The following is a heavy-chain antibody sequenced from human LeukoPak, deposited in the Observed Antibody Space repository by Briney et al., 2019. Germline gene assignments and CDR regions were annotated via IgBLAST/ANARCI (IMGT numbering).Heavy chain of an antibody. J-gene: IGHJ4*02. V-gene: IGHV3-7*01. CDR3: SWGGRGGTRRGFDY. Sequence: PGGSLRLSCAASGFTFSDYYMSWIRQAPGKGLEWVANIKHDGSDSFYVDSVKGRFTISRDNAKNSLYLQMNSLRAEDTAVYYCSWGGRGGTRRGFDYWGQGTLVSVSS. D-gene: IGHD1-26*01. CDR2: IKHDGSDS. CDR1: GFTFSDYY.